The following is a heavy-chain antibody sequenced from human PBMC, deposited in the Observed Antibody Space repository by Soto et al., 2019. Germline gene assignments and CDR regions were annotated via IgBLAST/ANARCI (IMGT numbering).Heavy chain of an antibody. CDR3: AKDHPGGGNSGYYYYGMDV. Sequence: GGSLRLSCAASGFTFSSYGMHWVRQAPGKGLEWVAVISYDGSNKYYADSVKGRFTISRDNSKNTLYLQMNSLRAEDTAVYYCAKDHPGGGNSGYYYYGMDVWGKGTTVTVSS. D-gene: IGHD2-21*02. J-gene: IGHJ6*04. V-gene: IGHV3-30*18. CDR2: ISYDGSNK. CDR1: GFTFSSYG.